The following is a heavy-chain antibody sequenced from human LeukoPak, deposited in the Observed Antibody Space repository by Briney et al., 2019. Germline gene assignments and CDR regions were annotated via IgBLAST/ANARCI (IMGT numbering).Heavy chain of an antibody. CDR3: ARVGQLGVPYYYYYMDV. J-gene: IGHJ6*03. CDR2: IIPIFGTA. CDR1: GYTLNTYA. Sequence: SVKVSCKASGYTLNTYAMNWVRQAPGQGLEWMGGIIPIFGTANYAQKFQGRVTITTDESTSTAYMELSSLRSEDTAVYYCARVGQLGVPYYYYYMDVWGKGTTVTVSS. D-gene: IGHD6-6*01. V-gene: IGHV1-69*05.